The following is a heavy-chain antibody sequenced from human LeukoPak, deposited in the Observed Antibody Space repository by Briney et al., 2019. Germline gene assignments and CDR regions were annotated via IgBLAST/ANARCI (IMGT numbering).Heavy chain of an antibody. D-gene: IGHD6-6*01. CDR1: GGSISSGGYY. V-gene: IGHV4-30-2*01. J-gene: IGHJ4*02. CDR3: ARGRARSVVYRTLFVAAHFDY. Sequence: SQTLSLTCTVSGGSISSGGYYWSWIRQPPGKGLEWIGEINHSGSTNYNPSLKSRVTISVDTSKNQFSLKLSSVTAADTAVYYCARGRARSVVYRTLFVAAHFDYWGQGTLVTVSS. CDR2: INHSGST.